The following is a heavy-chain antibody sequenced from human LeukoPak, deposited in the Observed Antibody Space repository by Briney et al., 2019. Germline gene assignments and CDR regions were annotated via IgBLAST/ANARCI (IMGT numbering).Heavy chain of an antibody. V-gene: IGHV4-31*03. CDR2: IYYSGST. Sequence: SETLSLTCTVSGGSISSGGYYWSWIRQHPGKGLEWIGYIYYSGSTYYNPSLRSRVTISVDTSKNQFSLKLSSVTAADTAVYFCARRRVVVASTDGASGAFDIWGQGALVTVSS. D-gene: IGHD2-15*01. CDR3: ARRRVVVASTDGASGAFDI. CDR1: GGSISSGGYY. J-gene: IGHJ3*02.